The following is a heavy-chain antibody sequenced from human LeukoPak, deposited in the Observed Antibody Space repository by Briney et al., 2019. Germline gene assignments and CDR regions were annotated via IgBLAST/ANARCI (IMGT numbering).Heavy chain of an antibody. V-gene: IGHV1-18*01. J-gene: IGHJ6*02. CDR3: ARLGRGNNWPTNGMDV. CDR2: ISPNNGNT. CDR1: GCRFTSYG. D-gene: IGHD1-1*01. Sequence: ASVKVSCKASGCRFTSYGISWVRQAPGQGLEWMGWISPNNGNTNYAQKVQGRVTMTTDTSTSTAYMELRSLRSDDTAVYYCARLGRGNNWPTNGMDVWGQGTTVTVSS.